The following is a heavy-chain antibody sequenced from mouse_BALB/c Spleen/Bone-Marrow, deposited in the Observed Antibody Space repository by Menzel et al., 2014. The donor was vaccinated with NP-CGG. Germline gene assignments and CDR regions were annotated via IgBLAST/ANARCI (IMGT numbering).Heavy chain of an antibody. D-gene: IGHD2-1*01. V-gene: IGHV1-77*01. CDR3: ARLDGNYRYAMDY. CDR2: IYPGSGST. Sequence: AQLQESGPELVKPGASVKMSCKASGYTFTDYVITWVKQRTGQGLEWIGEIYPGSGSTYYNEKFKGKATLTADKSSNTASMQLGSLTSEDSAVYFCARLDGNYRYAMDYWGQGTSVTVSS. J-gene: IGHJ4*01. CDR1: GYTFTDYV.